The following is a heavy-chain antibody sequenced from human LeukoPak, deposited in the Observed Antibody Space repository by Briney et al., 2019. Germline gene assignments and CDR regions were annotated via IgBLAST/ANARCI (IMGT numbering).Heavy chain of an antibody. Sequence: SVKVSCKASGYTFTNYHMHWVRQAPGQGLEWMGGIIPIFGTANYAQKFQGRVTITADESTSTAYMELSSLRSEDTAVYYCARGGSSSWYGRGWFDPWGQGTLVTVSS. V-gene: IGHV1-69*13. CDR3: ARGGSSSWYGRGWFDP. D-gene: IGHD6-13*01. CDR1: GYTFTNYH. J-gene: IGHJ5*02. CDR2: IIPIFGTA.